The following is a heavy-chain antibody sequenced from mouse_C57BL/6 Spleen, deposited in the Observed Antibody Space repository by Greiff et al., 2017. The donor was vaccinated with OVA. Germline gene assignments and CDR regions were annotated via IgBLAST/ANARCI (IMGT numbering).Heavy chain of an antibody. Sequence: QVQLQQSGPGLVAPSQSLSITCTVSGFSLTSYGVHWVRQPPGKGLEWLVVIWSDGSTTYNSALKSRLSISKDNSKSQVFLKMNSLQTDDTAMYYCARHYYGSVYAMDYWGQGTSVTVSS. CDR3: ARHYYGSVYAMDY. CDR1: GFSLTSYG. D-gene: IGHD1-1*01. V-gene: IGHV2-6-1*01. J-gene: IGHJ4*01. CDR2: IWSDGST.